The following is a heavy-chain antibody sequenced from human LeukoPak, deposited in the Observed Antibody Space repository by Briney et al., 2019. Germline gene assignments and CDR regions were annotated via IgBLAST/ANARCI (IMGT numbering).Heavy chain of an antibody. J-gene: IGHJ6*03. CDR1: GGSFSGYY. CDR2: INHSGST. D-gene: IGHD1-14*01. CDR3: ARGQNAATTESYYYHMDV. Sequence: PSETLSLTCAVYGGSFSGYYWSWIRQPPGKGLEWIGEINHSGSTNYNPSLKSRVTISVDTSKNQFSLKLRSVTAADTAVYYCARGQNAATTESYYYHMDVWGKGTTVTVSS. V-gene: IGHV4-34*01.